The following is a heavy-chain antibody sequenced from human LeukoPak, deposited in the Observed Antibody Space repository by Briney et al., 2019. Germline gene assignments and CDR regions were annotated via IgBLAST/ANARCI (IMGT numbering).Heavy chain of an antibody. D-gene: IGHD2-15*01. CDR1: GYTFTSYY. V-gene: IGHV1-18*04. Sequence: ASVKVSCKASGYTFTSYYMHWVRQAPGQSLEWMGWISAYNGDTNYAQKVQGRVTMTTDTSTSTAYMELRSLRSDDTAVYYCARGPRIGYCSGGSCYGRQNWFDPWGQGTLVTVSS. J-gene: IGHJ5*02. CDR3: ARGPRIGYCSGGSCYGRQNWFDP. CDR2: ISAYNGDT.